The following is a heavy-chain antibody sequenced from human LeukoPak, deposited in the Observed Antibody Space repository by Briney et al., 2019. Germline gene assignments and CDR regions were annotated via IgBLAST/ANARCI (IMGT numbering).Heavy chain of an antibody. Sequence: ASVKVSCKASGYTFTGYYMHWVRQAPGQGLEWMGWINPNSGGTNYGQKFQGRVTMTRDTSISTAYMELSRLRSDDTAVYYCARVVVGATYDYWGQGTLVTVSS. J-gene: IGHJ4*02. CDR2: INPNSGGT. CDR3: ARVVVGATYDY. CDR1: GYTFTGYY. D-gene: IGHD1-26*01. V-gene: IGHV1-2*02.